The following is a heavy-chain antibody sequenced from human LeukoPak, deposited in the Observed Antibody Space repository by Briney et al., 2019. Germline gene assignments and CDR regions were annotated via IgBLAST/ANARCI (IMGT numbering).Heavy chain of an antibody. Sequence: SETLSLTCTVSGGSISSFYWSWIRQPAGKGLEWIGRIYTSGNTNYNPSLKSRVTMSVDTSKNQFSPKLSSVTAADTAVYYCAREVVVAATYDYWGQGTLVTVSS. D-gene: IGHD2-15*01. CDR3: AREVVVAATYDY. V-gene: IGHV4-4*07. CDR2: IYTSGNT. CDR1: GGSISSFY. J-gene: IGHJ4*02.